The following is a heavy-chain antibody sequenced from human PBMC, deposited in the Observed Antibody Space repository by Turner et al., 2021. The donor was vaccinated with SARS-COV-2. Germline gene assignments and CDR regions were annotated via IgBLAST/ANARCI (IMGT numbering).Heavy chain of an antibody. CDR1: GGSISSSSYY. CDR3: ARLRPTQNFDY. D-gene: IGHD1-1*01. V-gene: IGHV4-39*01. CDR2: IYYSGST. J-gene: IGHJ4*02. Sequence: QLQLQESGPGLVKPSETLSLPSTVPGGSISSSSYYWGWIRQPPGKGLEWIGSIYYSGSTYYNQSLKSRVTISVDTSKNQFSLKLSSVTAADTAVYYCARLRPTQNFDYWGQGTLVTVSS.